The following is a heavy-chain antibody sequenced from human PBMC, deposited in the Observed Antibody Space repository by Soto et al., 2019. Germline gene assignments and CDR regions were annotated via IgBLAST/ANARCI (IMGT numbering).Heavy chain of an antibody. V-gene: IGHV5-10-1*01. Sequence: RGESLKISCKGSGYSFTSYWISWVRQMPGKGLEWMGRIDPSDSYTNYSPSFQGHVTISADKSISTAYLQWSSLKASDTAMYYCARSQDLAETSTNHYWGQGTLVTVSS. CDR1: GYSFTSYW. CDR2: IDPSDSYT. CDR3: ARSQDLAETSTNHY. J-gene: IGHJ4*02.